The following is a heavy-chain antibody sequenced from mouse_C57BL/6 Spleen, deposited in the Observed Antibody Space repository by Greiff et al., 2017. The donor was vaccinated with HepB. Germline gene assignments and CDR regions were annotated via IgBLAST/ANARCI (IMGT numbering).Heavy chain of an antibody. CDR2: INPYNGGT. CDR1: GYTFTDYY. D-gene: IGHD1-1*01. V-gene: IGHV1-19*01. J-gene: IGHJ2*01. Sequence: EVQLQQSGPVLVKPGASVKMSCKASGYTFTDYYMNWVKQSHGKSLEWIGVINPYNGGTSYNQKFKGKATLTVDKSSSTAYMELNSLTSEDSAVYYCAGWVVAKGHFDYWGQGTTLTVSS. CDR3: AGWVVAKGHFDY.